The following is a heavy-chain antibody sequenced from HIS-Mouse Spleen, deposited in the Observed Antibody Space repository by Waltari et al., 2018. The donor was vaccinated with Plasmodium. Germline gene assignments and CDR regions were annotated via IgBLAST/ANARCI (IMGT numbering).Heavy chain of an antibody. CDR1: GFTFSGSA. CDR3: TRLSLEAKESN. J-gene: IGHJ4*02. V-gene: IGHV3-73*01. CDR2: IRSKANSYAT. Sequence: EVQLVESGGGLVQPGGSLKLSCAASGFTFSGSAMHWVRQASGKGLEWVGRIRSKANSYATAYAAAVKGRVTVSRDDSKNTAYLQMNSLKTEDTAVYYCTRLSLEAKESNWGQGTLVTVSS.